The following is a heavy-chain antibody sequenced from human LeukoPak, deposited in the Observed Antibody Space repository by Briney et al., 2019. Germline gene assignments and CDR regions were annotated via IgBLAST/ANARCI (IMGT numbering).Heavy chain of an antibody. Sequence: GRSLRLSCAASGFTFSISAMHWVRQAPGKGLEWVAVTSYHGSNKYDADSVKGRFTISRDNSKNTLYLQMNSLRAEDTAVYYCARTSSGTRDAFDIWGQGTMVTVSS. D-gene: IGHD1-1*01. CDR1: GFTFSISA. CDR2: TSYHGSNK. J-gene: IGHJ3*02. V-gene: IGHV3-30*01. CDR3: ARTSSGTRDAFDI.